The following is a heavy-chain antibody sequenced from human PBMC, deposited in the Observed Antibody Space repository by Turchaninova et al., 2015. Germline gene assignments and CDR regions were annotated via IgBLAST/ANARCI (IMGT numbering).Heavy chain of an antibody. J-gene: IGHJ5*02. D-gene: IGHD6-13*01. V-gene: IGHV3-15*06. CDR2: IKREPTGWNN. CDR1: GFIFTNAW. CDR3: PTAVYSSSWSWFDP. Sequence: EVRLVESGGGLVKPGGSLRLSCAGCGFIFTNAWMGWVRQAPGQGCGGVVRIKREPTGWNNSYRAPLKGRFSIIREQAKNALYLQMNNLKTGATAVYWCPTAVYSSSWSWFDPWGQGTLVTVSS.